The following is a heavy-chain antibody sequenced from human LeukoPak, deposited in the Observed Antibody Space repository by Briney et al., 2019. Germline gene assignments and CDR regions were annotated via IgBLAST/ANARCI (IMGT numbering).Heavy chain of an antibody. Sequence: ASVKVSCKASGYTFTSYAMHWVRQAPGQRLEWMGWINAGNGNTKYSQKFQGRVTITRDTSASTAYMGLSSLRSEDTAVYYCARDRWVATTYYFDYWGQGTLATVSS. CDR3: ARDRWVATTYYFDY. D-gene: IGHD5-12*01. CDR1: GYTFTSYA. CDR2: INAGNGNT. V-gene: IGHV1-3*01. J-gene: IGHJ4*02.